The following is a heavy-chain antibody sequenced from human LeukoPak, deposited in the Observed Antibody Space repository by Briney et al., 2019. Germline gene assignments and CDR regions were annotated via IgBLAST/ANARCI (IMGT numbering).Heavy chain of an antibody. J-gene: IGHJ4*02. D-gene: IGHD3-22*01. CDR2: INPSGGST. CDR1: GYTFTSYY. CDR3: ARAPDSSGYYAHFDY. V-gene: IGHV1-46*01. Sequence: ASAKVSCKASGYTFTSYYMHWVRQAPGQGLEWMGIINPSGGSTSYAQKFQGRVTMTRDMSTSTVYMELSSLRSEDTAVYYCARAPDSSGYYAHFDYWGQGTLVTVSS.